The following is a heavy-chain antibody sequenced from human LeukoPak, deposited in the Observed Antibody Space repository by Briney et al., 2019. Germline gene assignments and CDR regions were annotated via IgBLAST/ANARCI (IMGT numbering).Heavy chain of an antibody. J-gene: IGHJ4*02. CDR3: VKDRLDWFSDY. CDR2: ISSNGGST. Sequence: TGGSLRLSCSASGCTFISYAMHGVRQAPGKGLEYVSAISSNGGSTYYADSVKGRFTISRDNSKNTLYLQMSSLRAEDTAVYYCVKDRLDWFSDYWGQGTLVTVSS. V-gene: IGHV3-64D*06. CDR1: GCTFISYA. D-gene: IGHD3-9*01.